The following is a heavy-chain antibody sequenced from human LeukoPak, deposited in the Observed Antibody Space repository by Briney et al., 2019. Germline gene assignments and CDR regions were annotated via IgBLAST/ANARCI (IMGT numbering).Heavy chain of an antibody. CDR2: INPSDGTT. D-gene: IGHD4-11*01. CDR3: ARAYSNYVEGFDY. Sequence: ASVKVSCKASGYTFTSYHMHWVRQAPGQGLEWMGIINPSDGTTNYAQKFRGRVTMTRDMSTSTVYMELSSLRSEDMAVYYCARAYSNYVEGFDYWGQGTLVTVSS. V-gene: IGHV1-46*01. CDR1: GYTFTSYH. J-gene: IGHJ4*02.